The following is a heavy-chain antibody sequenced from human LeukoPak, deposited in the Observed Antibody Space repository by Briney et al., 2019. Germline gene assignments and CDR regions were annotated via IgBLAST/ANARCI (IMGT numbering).Heavy chain of an antibody. D-gene: IGHD4-17*01. Sequence: PGGSLRLSCAASGFTFSRYAMSWVRQAPGKGLEWVAIISYDGSNKYYGDSVKGRFTISRDNSKNTLYLQMNSLRAEDTAVYYCAKDGPYGNHEIDYWGQGTLVTVSS. CDR2: ISYDGSNK. V-gene: IGHV3-30*18. CDR3: AKDGPYGNHEIDY. CDR1: GFTFSRYA. J-gene: IGHJ4*02.